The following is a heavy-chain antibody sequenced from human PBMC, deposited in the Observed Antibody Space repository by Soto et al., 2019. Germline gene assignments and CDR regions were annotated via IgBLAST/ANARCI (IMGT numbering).Heavy chain of an antibody. CDR1: GFTFDDYA. CDR3: AKDREGHIVVVTATKSFDY. D-gene: IGHD2-21*02. Sequence: EVQLVESGGGLVQPGRSLRLSCAASGFTFDDYAMHLVRQAPGKGLEWVSGISCNSGSIGYADSVKGRFTISRDNAKHSLYLQMNSLRAEDKALYYCAKDREGHIVVVTATKSFDYWGQGTLVTVSS. CDR2: ISCNSGSI. J-gene: IGHJ4*02. V-gene: IGHV3-9*01.